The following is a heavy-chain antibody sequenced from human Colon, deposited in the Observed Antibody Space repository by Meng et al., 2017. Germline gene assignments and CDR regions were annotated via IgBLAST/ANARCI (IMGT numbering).Heavy chain of an antibody. CDR2: IKTDGVGT. CDR1: GFTFSRYW. D-gene: IGHD6-13*01. J-gene: IGHJ4*02. CDR3: ARGVGVEVAGTLDY. Sequence: GESLKISCAASGFTFSRYWMHWVRQAPGKGLVWVSRIKTDGVGTSYADSVKGRFTISRDNAKNTLYLQMNSLTAEDTAVYFCARGVGVEVAGTLDYWGQATLVTVSS. V-gene: IGHV3-74*03.